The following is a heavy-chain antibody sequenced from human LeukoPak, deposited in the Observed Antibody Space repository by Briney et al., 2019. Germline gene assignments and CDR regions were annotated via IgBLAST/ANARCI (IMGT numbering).Heavy chain of an antibody. V-gene: IGHV4-39*01. D-gene: IGHD6-6*01. CDR3: ASIGPSIAARPDY. J-gene: IGHJ4*02. CDR2: IYYSGST. CDR1: GGSISSSGYY. Sequence: ASETLSLTCTVSGGSISSSGYYWSWIRQPPGKGLEWIGSIYYSGSTYYNPSLKSRVTISVDTSKNQFSLKLSSVTAADTAVYYCASIGPSIAARPDYWGQGTLVTVSS.